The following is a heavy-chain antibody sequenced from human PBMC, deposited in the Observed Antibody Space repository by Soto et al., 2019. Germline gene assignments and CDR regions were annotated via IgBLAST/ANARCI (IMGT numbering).Heavy chain of an antibody. CDR3: ARDPLGLQSGWFDP. J-gene: IGHJ5*02. V-gene: IGHV1-69*04. D-gene: IGHD4-4*01. CDR2: IIPILGIA. Sequence: ASVKVSCKASGGTFSSYTISWVRQAPGQGLEWMGRIIPILGIANYAQKFQGRVTITADKSTSTAYMELSSLRSEDTAVYYCARDPLGLQSGWFDPWGQGTLVTVSS. CDR1: GGTFSSYT.